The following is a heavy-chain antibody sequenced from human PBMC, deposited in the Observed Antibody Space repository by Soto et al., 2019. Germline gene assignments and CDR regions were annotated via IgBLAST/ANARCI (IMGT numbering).Heavy chain of an antibody. Sequence: SETLSLTCSVSGCSISSGPYSWGWIRQPPGKRPEWIGTFHYSGRTYYSPSLESRVTISVDTSKNHFSLKVSSVTAADTAVFYCARLAGYCSGTSCYGYYGMDVWGQGTTVTVS. CDR2: FHYSGRT. D-gene: IGHD2-2*01. CDR3: ARLAGYCSGTSCYGYYGMDV. V-gene: IGHV4-39*01. CDR1: GCSISSGPYS. J-gene: IGHJ6*02.